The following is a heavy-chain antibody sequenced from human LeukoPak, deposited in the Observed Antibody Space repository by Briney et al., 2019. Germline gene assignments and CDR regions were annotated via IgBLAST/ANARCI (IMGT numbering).Heavy chain of an antibody. J-gene: IGHJ5*02. CDR3: ACRKYFSTWSDP. D-gene: IGHD1-14*01. V-gene: IGHV5-51*01. CDR1: GDSFTTYW. Sequence: GESLKISCKGFGDSFTTYWIGWVRQIPGQGLEWMGIIYPGGSITQYSPSFQGQVTISADKSISTAYLQWSSLKAPDTAIYYCACRKYFSTWSDPWGQGTLVTVSS. CDR2: IYPGGSIT.